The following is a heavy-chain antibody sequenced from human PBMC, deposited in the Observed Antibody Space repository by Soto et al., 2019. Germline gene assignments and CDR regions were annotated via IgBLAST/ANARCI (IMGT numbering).Heavy chain of an antibody. CDR3: ARRVVFDL. V-gene: IGHV1-46*01. J-gene: IGHJ5*02. CDR2: INPGDGSA. Sequence: ASVKVSCKASGYVITRFYLHWVRQAPGQGLEWMGIINPGDGSATYAQKFQGRVTMTRDTSTSTVYMELSSLRSDDSVEYYGARRVVFDLWGQGTLVTVSS. CDR1: GYVITRFY.